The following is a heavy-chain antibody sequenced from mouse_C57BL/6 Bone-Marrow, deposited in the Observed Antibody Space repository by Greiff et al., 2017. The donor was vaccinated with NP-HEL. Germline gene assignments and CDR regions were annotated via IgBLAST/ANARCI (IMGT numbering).Heavy chain of an antibody. CDR3: TPTGGYYAMDY. D-gene: IGHD1-1*01. Sequence: EVKVEESGGGLVQPGGSMKLSCVASGFTFSNYWMNWVRQSPEKGLEWVAQIRLKSDNYATHYAESVKGRFTISRDDSKSSVYLQMNNLRAEDTGIYYCTPTGGYYAMDYWGQGTSVTVSS. CDR1: GFTFSNYW. V-gene: IGHV6-3*01. J-gene: IGHJ4*01. CDR2: IRLKSDNYAT.